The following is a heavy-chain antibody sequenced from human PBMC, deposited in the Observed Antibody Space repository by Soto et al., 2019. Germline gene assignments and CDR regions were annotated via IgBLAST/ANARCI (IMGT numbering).Heavy chain of an antibody. CDR2: LNRDGSST. V-gene: IGHV3-74*01. CDR3: ARGLTWGRFDY. Sequence: EVQLVESGGGLVQTGGSLRLSCAASGFTFSRDWMHWVRQAPGKGLVWVSHLNRDGSSTSYADSVNGRFTISRDNARNTLFLQMNSLRAEDTAVYYCARGLTWGRFDYWGQGTLVTVSS. D-gene: IGHD1-26*01. J-gene: IGHJ4*02. CDR1: GFTFSRDW.